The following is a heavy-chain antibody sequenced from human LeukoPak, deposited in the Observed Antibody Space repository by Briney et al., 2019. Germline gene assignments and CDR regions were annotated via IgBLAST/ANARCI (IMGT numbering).Heavy chain of an antibody. V-gene: IGHV3-21*01. CDR2: ISSSSSYI. CDR1: GFTFSSYS. Sequence: GGSLRLSCAASGFTFSSYSMNWVRQAPGKGLEWVSSISSSSSYIYYADSVKGRFTISRDNAKNSLYLQMNSLRAEDTAVYYCARAYYYGSGSPSNEGYYGMDVWGQGTTVTVSS. D-gene: IGHD3-10*01. CDR3: ARAYYYGSGSPSNEGYYGMDV. J-gene: IGHJ6*02.